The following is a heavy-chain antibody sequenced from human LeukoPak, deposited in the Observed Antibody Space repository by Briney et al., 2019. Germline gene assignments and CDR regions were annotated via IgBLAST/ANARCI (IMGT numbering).Heavy chain of an antibody. V-gene: IGHV3-23*01. CDR1: GFAFSNFA. J-gene: IGHJ6*03. D-gene: IGHD3-3*01. CDR2: MSGSGDSS. Sequence: GGSLRLSCAASGFAFSNFAMSWVRQAPGKGLEWFSGMSGSGDSSYYADSVKGRFTISRDNSKNALYLQMNSLRADDTALYYCAKMEGQRLYDYCMDVWGKGTTVTVSS. CDR3: AKMEGQRLYDYCMDV.